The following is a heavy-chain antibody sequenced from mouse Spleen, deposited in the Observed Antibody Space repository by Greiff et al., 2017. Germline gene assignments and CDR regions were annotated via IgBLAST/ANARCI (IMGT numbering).Heavy chain of an antibody. CDR2: INSNGGST. J-gene: IGHJ2*01. D-gene: IGHD4-1*01. Sequence: EVQGVESGGGLVQPGGSLKLSCAASGFTFSSYGMSWVRQTPDKRLELVATINSNGGSTYYPDSVKGRFTISRDNAKNTLYLQMSSLKSEDTAMYYCASLNWDFDYWGQGTTLTVSS. V-gene: IGHV5-6-3*01. CDR1: GFTFSSYG. CDR3: ASLNWDFDY.